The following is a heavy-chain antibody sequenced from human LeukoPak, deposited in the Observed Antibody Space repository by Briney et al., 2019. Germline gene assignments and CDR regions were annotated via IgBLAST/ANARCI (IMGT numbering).Heavy chain of an antibody. V-gene: IGHV3-21*01. J-gene: IGHJ6*02. D-gene: IGHD3-3*01. CDR2: ISSSSSYI. CDR1: GFTFSSYS. CDR3: ARAIFGVAKNKRGMDV. Sequence: SGGSLRLSCAASGFTFSSYSMNWVRQAPGKGPEWVSSISSSSSYIYYADSVKGRFTISRDNAKNSLYLQMNSLRAEDTALYYCARAIFGVAKNKRGMDVWGQGTTVTVSS.